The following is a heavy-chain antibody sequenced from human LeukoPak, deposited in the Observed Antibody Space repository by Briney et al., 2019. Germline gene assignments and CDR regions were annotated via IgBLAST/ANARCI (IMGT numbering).Heavy chain of an antibody. CDR2: ISSSGSTI. D-gene: IGHD6-19*01. CDR1: GFTFSDYY. J-gene: IGHJ3*02. Sequence: GGSLRLSCAASGFTFSDYYMSWIRQALGKGLEWVSYISSSGSTIYYADSVKGRFTISRDNAKNSLYLQMNSLRAEDTAVYYCARGGTNPYSSGWIPRKYAFDIWGQGTMVTVSS. V-gene: IGHV3-11*01. CDR3: ARGGTNPYSSGWIPRKYAFDI.